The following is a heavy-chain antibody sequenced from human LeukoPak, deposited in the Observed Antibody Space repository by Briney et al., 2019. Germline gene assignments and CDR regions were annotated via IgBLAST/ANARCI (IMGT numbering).Heavy chain of an antibody. J-gene: IGHJ4*02. D-gene: IGHD3-22*01. CDR3: ARQTDYYDSSGSHTADY. CDR2: IYPGDSDT. CDR1: GYSFTSYW. V-gene: IGHV5-51*01. Sequence: GESLKISCKGSGYSFTSYWIGWVRQMPGKSLEWMGIIYPGDSDTRYSPSFQGQVTISADKSISTAYLQWSSLKASDTAMYYCARQTDYYDSSGSHTADYWGQGTLVTVSS.